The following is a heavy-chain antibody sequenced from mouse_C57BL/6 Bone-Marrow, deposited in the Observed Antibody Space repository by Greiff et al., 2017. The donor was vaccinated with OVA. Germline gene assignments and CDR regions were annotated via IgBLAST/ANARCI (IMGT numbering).Heavy chain of an antibody. CDR2: IDPENGDT. Sequence: EVQLQQSGAELVRPGASVKLSCTASGFNIKDDYMHWVKQRPEKGLEWIGWIDPENGDTEYASKFQGKATITADPSSNTAYLQLMSLTSEDTAVYYCTTSYGSPFAYWGQGTLVTVSA. V-gene: IGHV14-4*01. D-gene: IGHD1-1*01. J-gene: IGHJ3*01. CDR1: GFNIKDDY. CDR3: TTSYGSPFAY.